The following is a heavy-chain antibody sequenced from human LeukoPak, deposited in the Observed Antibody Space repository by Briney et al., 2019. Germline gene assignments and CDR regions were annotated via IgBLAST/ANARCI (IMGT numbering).Heavy chain of an antibody. Sequence: SGTLSLTCAVSGGSISSSNCWSWVRQPPGKGLEWIGESYHSGSTNYNPSLKSRVTISVDKSKNQFSLNLGSVTAADTAVYYCAKRFTSNAFDIWGQGTMVTVSS. J-gene: IGHJ3*02. CDR1: GGSISSSNC. CDR3: AKRFTSNAFDI. V-gene: IGHV4-4*02. D-gene: IGHD3-16*01. CDR2: SYHSGST.